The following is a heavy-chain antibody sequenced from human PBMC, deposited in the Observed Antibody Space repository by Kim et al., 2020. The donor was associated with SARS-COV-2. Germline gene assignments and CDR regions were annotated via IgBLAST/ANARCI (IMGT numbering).Heavy chain of an antibody. CDR2: INIGGST. D-gene: IGHD3-16*01. Sequence: GGSLRLSCAASEFTLTTYAMSWVRQAPGKGLEWVSVINIGGSTYYAGSVKGRFTISRDNSKNTLYLQMNSLRAEDTAVYYCAKAAGRGLRYFDYWGQGTL. J-gene: IGHJ4*02. CDR1: EFTLTTYA. CDR3: AKAAGRGLRYFDY. V-gene: IGHV3-23*01.